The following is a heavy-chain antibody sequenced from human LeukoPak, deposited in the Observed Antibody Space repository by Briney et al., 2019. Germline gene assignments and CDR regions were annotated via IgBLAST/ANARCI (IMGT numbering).Heavy chain of an antibody. Sequence: ASVKVSCKASGYTFTSYDINWVRQATGQGLEWMGWMNPNSGNTGYAQKFQGRVTMTRNTSISTAYMELSSLRSEDTAVYYCALRRSAGRLRGTRTNWFDPWGQGTLVTVSS. CDR1: GYTFTSYD. CDR2: MNPNSGNT. D-gene: IGHD6-13*01. J-gene: IGHJ5*02. V-gene: IGHV1-8*01. CDR3: ALRRSAGRLRGTRTNWFDP.